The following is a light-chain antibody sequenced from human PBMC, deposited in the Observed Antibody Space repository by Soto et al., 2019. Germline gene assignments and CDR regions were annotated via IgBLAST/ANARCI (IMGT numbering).Light chain of an antibody. CDR3: QQGDSTMWT. CDR2: AAS. CDR1: QDISSW. V-gene: IGKV1-12*01. Sequence: DIQMTQSPSSVSASVGDRVTITCRASQDISSWVAWYQQKPGKAPKLLISAASSLQSGVPRRFSGSGSGTDFTLIISSLQPEDFAAYFCQQGDSTMWTFGQGTQVDIK. J-gene: IGKJ1*01.